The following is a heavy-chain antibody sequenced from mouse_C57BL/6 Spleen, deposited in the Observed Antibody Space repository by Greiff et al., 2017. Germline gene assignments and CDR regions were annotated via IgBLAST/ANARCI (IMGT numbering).Heavy chain of an antibody. CDR2: IYPGSGST. J-gene: IGHJ4*01. D-gene: IGHD1-1*01. CDR1: GYTFTSYW. V-gene: IGHV1-55*01. CDR3: ARGYYGRGYAMDY. Sequence: QVQLKQPGAELVKPGASVKMSCKASGYTFTSYWITWVKQRPGQGLEWIGDIYPGSGSTNYNEKFKSKATLTVDTSSSTAYMQLSSLTSEDSAVYYCARGYYGRGYAMDYWGQGTSVTVSS.